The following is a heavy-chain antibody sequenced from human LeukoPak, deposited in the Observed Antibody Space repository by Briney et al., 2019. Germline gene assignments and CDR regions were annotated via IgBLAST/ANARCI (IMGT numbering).Heavy chain of an antibody. CDR3: AREQLADY. Sequence: TGGSLRLSCAASGFTFSSYSMNWVRQAPGKGLEWVSYISSSSSTIYYADFVKGRFTISRDNAKNSLYLQMNSLRAEDTAVYYCAREQLADYWGQGTLVTVSS. D-gene: IGHD6-6*01. CDR2: ISSSSSTI. J-gene: IGHJ4*02. CDR1: GFTFSSYS. V-gene: IGHV3-48*01.